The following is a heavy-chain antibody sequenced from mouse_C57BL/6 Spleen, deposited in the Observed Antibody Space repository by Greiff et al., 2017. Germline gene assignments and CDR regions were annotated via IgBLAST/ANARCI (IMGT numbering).Heavy chain of an antibody. CDR2: INPSTGGT. CDR3: ARQLGY. Sequence: EVKLQESGPELVKPGASVKISCKASGYSFTGYYMNWVKQSPEKSLEWIGEINPSTGGTTYNQKFKAKATLTVDKSSSTAYMQLKSLTSEDSAVYYCARQLGYWGQGTTLTVSS. CDR1: GYSFTGYY. V-gene: IGHV1-42*01. D-gene: IGHD3-3*01. J-gene: IGHJ2*01.